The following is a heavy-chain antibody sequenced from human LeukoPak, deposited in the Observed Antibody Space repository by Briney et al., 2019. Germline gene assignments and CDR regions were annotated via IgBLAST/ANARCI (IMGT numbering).Heavy chain of an antibody. V-gene: IGHV3-30-3*01. CDR3: VRPIDNGSGSYYFPY. CDR2: ISYDGTNE. Sequence: PGGSLRLSCAASGFSFHYYAMHWVRQAPGKGLEWVAVISYDGTNEYYADSVKGRLTISRDNSKNTLCMQMNSLRPEDTAVYYCVRPIDNGSGSYYFPYWGQGTLVTVSS. CDR1: GFSFHYYA. J-gene: IGHJ4*02. D-gene: IGHD3-10*01.